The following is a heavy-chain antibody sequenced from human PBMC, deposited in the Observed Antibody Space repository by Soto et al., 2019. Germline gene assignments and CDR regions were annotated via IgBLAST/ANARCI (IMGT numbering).Heavy chain of an antibody. Sequence: SETLSLTCTLSGGSIISGGYYCTLFLQHPGKCLECIGYIYYSGSTYYNPSLKSRVTISVDTSKNQFSLKLSSVTAADTAVYYCAREHSVAGPGGFDPWGQGTLVTVSS. D-gene: IGHD6-19*01. CDR3: AREHSVAGPGGFDP. CDR1: GGSIISGGYY. V-gene: IGHV4-31*03. J-gene: IGHJ5*02. CDR2: IYYSGST.